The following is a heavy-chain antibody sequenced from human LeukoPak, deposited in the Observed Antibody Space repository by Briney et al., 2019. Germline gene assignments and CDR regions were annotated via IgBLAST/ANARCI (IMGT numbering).Heavy chain of an antibody. D-gene: IGHD2-21*01. J-gene: IGHJ3*02. CDR1: GGSFSGYY. V-gene: IGHV4-34*01. Sequence: SETLSLTCAVYGGSFSGYYWSWIRQPPGKGLEWIGEINHSGSTNYNPSLKSRVTISVDTSKNQFSLKLSSVTAADTAVYYCASGDVVNDAFDIWGQGTMVTVSS. CDR3: ASGDVVNDAFDI. CDR2: INHSGST.